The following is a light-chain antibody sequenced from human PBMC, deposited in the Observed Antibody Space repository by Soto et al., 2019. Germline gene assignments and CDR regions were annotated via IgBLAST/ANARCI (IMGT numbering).Light chain of an antibody. J-gene: IGKJ1*01. CDR1: QTVSSN. CDR2: GAS. Sequence: EIVMTQSPATLSGSAGERVTITCRASQTVSSNLAWYQQKPGQAPRLLIYGASTRATGIPARFSGSGSGTEFTLTISSLQSEDFAVYYCQQYNNWPRTFGQGTKVDIK. V-gene: IGKV3-15*01. CDR3: QQYNNWPRT.